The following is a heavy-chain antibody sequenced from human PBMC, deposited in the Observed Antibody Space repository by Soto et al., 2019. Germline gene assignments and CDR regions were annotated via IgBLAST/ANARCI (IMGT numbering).Heavy chain of an antibody. Sequence: QVQLVQSGAEVKKPGSSVKVSCKASGGTFSSYTISWVRQAPGQGLEWMGRIIPILGISNYAQKFQGRVKITADKSTSTAYMELSSLRSEDTAVYYCARDHGNCGGDCCFDYWGQGTLVTVSS. D-gene: IGHD2-21*02. CDR1: GGTFSSYT. CDR3: ARDHGNCGGDCCFDY. V-gene: IGHV1-69*08. CDR2: IIPILGIS. J-gene: IGHJ4*02.